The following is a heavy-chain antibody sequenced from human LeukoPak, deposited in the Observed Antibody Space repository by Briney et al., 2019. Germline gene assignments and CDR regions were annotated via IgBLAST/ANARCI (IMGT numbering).Heavy chain of an antibody. CDR1: GFTFDDYA. Sequence: GGSLRLSCAASGFTFDDYAMHWVRQAPGKGLEWVSGISWNSGSIGYADSVKGRFTISRDNAKNSLYLQMNSPRAEDMALYYCAKDFELEPGAFDIWGQGTMVTVSS. J-gene: IGHJ3*02. V-gene: IGHV3-9*03. CDR3: AKDFELEPGAFDI. D-gene: IGHD1-1*01. CDR2: ISWNSGSI.